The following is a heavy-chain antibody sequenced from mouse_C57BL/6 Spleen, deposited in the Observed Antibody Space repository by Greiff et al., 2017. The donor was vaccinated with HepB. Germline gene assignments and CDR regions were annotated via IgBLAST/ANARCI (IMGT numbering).Heavy chain of an antibody. V-gene: IGHV1-64*01. J-gene: IGHJ4*01. D-gene: IGHD1-1*01. CDR1: GYTFTSYW. CDR3: ARREFITTVVAVYYAMDY. Sequence: VQLQQSGAELVKPGASVKLSCKASGYTFTSYWMHWVKQRPGQGLEWIGMIHPNSGSTNYNEKFKSKATLTVDKSSSTAYMQLSSLTSEDSAVYYCARREFITTVVAVYYAMDYWGQGTSVTVSS. CDR2: IHPNSGST.